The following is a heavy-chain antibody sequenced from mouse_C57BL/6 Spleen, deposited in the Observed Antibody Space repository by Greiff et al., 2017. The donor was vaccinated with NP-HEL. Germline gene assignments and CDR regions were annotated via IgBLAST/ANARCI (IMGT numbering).Heavy chain of an antibody. V-gene: IGHV5-4*01. CDR2: ISDGGSYT. D-gene: IGHD1-1*01. J-gene: IGHJ1*03. CDR3: ARESTTVVAEGYFDV. Sequence: EVQLVESGGGLVKPGGSLKLSCAASGFTFSSYALSWVRQTPEKRLEWVATISDGGSYTYYPDNVKGRFTISRDNAKNNLYLQMSHLKSEDTAMYYCARESTTVVAEGYFDVWGTGTTVTVSS. CDR1: GFTFSSYA.